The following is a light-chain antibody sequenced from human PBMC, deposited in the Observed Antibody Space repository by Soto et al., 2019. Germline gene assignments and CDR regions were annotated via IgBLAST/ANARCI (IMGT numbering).Light chain of an antibody. CDR3: NSYAGSNNWV. Sequence: QSALTQPASVSGSPGQSITISCTGTSSDVGGYNYVSWYQQHPGKAPKLMIYEVSKRPSGVPDRFSGSMSGNTASLTVSGLQAEDEADYYCNSYAGSNNWVFGGGTKVTVL. J-gene: IGLJ3*02. V-gene: IGLV2-8*01. CDR1: SSDVGGYNY. CDR2: EVS.